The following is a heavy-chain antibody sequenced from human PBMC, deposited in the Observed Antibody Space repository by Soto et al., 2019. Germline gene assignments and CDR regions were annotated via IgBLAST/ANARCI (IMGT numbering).Heavy chain of an antibody. CDR2: ITASADST. CDR3: ARALLMYDSSWYPDWFGP. J-gene: IGHJ5*02. CDR1: GFTFSSYA. D-gene: IGHD6-13*01. V-gene: IGHV3-23*01. Sequence: PGVSLRLSCAASGFTFSSYAMSLVRQVPGKGLEWVSAITASADSTYYADSVRGRFTISRDNSKNTLYLQMNSLRAEDTAVYYCARALLMYDSSWYPDWFGPWGQGTLVTVSS.